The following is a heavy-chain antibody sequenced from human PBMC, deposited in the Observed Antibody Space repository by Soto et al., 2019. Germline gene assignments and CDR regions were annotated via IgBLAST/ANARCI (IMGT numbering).Heavy chain of an antibody. CDR2: TYYRSKWYN. D-gene: IGHD5-12*01. Sequence: QTLSLTCAISGDSVSSNSAAWNWIRQSPSRGLEWLGRTYYRSKWYNDYAVSVKSRITINPDTSKNQFSLQLNSVTPEVTAVYYCARDVYSGYDPWYYYYGMDVWGQGTTVTVSS. J-gene: IGHJ6*02. CDR1: GDSVSSNSAA. CDR3: ARDVYSGYDPWYYYYGMDV. V-gene: IGHV6-1*01.